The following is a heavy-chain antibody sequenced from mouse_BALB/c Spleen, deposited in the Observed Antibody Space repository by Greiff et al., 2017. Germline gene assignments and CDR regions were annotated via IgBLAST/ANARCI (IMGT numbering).Heavy chain of an antibody. CDR1: GFTFSSYA. CDR3: ARGSYDGYFDY. J-gene: IGHJ2*01. V-gene: IGHV5-6-5*01. Sequence: DVKLVESGGGLVKPGGSLKLSCAASGFTFSSYAMSWVRQTPEKRLEWVASISSGGSTYYPDSVKGRFTISRDNARNILYLQMSSLRSEDTAMYYCARGSYDGYFDYWGQGTTLTVSS. D-gene: IGHD2-3*01. CDR2: ISSGGST.